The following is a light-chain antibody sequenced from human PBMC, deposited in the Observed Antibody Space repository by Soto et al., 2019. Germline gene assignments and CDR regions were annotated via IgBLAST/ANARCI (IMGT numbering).Light chain of an antibody. CDR1: TSDVGGYDY. CDR3: SSYTSTTHYV. CDR2: DVS. V-gene: IGLV2-14*01. J-gene: IGLJ1*01. Sequence: QSVLTQPASVSGSPGQSITISCTGTTSDVGGYDYVSWYQQHPGKAPKLIIYDVSDRPSGVSNRFSGSKSGNTASLTISGLQAEDEADYYCSSYTSTTHYVFGTGTKLTVL.